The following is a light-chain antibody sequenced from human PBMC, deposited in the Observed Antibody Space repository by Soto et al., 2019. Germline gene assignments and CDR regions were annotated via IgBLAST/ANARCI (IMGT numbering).Light chain of an antibody. CDR3: QQYDSLVT. Sequence: EIVLTQSPGTLSLSPGERATLSCGASQSVSSSYLAWYQQKPGQAPRLLIYGASSRATGIPDRFSGSGSGTDFTLTISRLEPEDFAAYYCQQYDSLVTFGGGTKVDIK. J-gene: IGKJ4*01. CDR1: QSVSSSY. CDR2: GAS. V-gene: IGKV3-20*01.